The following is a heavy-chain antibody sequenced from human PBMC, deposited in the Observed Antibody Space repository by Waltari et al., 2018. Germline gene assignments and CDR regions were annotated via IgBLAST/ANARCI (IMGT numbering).Heavy chain of an antibody. Sequence: QVQLQESGPGLVKPSETLSLTCAVSGYSISSGYYWGWIPQPPGKGLEWIGSIYHSGSTYYNPSLKSRVTISVDTSKNQFSLKLSSVTAADTAVYYCARIGGYSSSSVWFDPWGQGTLVTVSS. V-gene: IGHV4-38-2*01. CDR1: GYSISSGYY. J-gene: IGHJ5*02. CDR3: ARIGGYSSSSVWFDP. CDR2: IYHSGST. D-gene: IGHD6-6*01.